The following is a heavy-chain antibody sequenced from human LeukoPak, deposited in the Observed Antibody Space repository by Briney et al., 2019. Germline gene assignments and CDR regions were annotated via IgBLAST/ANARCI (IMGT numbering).Heavy chain of an antibody. J-gene: IGHJ4*02. Sequence: PSETLSLTCTVSGGSISRYYWSWIRQPPGKGLEWIGYKDYSGSTNYNRSLKSRVTISVDTSKNQFSLKLSSVTAADTAVYYCARGYWFYFDYWGQGTLVTVSS. CDR3: ARGYWFYFDY. D-gene: IGHD2-8*02. CDR1: GGSISRYY. V-gene: IGHV4-59*01. CDR2: KDYSGST.